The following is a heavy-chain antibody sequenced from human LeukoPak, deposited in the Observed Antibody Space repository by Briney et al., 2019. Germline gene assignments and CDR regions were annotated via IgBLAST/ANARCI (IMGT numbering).Heavy chain of an antibody. Sequence: GGSLRLSCAASGFTFSSYSMNWVRQAPGKGLEWVSYISSSGSTIYYADSVKGRFTISRDNAKNSLYLQMNSLRAEDTAVYYCARLKRIPYFDYWGQGTLVTVSS. CDR2: ISSSGSTI. CDR1: GFTFSSYS. J-gene: IGHJ4*02. V-gene: IGHV3-48*04. CDR3: ARLKRIPYFDY. D-gene: IGHD2-15*01.